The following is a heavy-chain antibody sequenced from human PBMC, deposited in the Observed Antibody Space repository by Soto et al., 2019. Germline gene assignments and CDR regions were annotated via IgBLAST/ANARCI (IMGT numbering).Heavy chain of an antibody. D-gene: IGHD2-15*01. CDR3: ATKGGGSVVVVAASDAFDI. CDR2: IDPSDSYT. J-gene: IGHJ3*02. Sequence: EKSLKISCKGSGYIFTSYWISWVRQMPGKGLEWMGRIDPSDSYTNYSPSFQGHVTISADKSISTAYLQWSSLKASETAMYYCATKGGGSVVVVAASDAFDIWGQGKMVPVSS. CDR1: GYIFTSYW. V-gene: IGHV5-10-1*01.